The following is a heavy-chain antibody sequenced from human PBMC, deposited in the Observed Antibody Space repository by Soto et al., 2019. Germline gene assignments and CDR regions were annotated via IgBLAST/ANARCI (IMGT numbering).Heavy chain of an antibody. CDR1: GFSFSDYY. J-gene: IGHJ4*02. CDR2: SRNKANSYNP. Sequence: EVKLVESGGGLVQPGGSLRLSCAASGFSFSDYYMDWVRQVPGKGLEWVGRSRNKANSYNPEYAPSVKDRISISRDNSKYSMDLQMNSLKPEDTAVYYCARDTGGSYDYGGRGALVTVS. D-gene: IGHD3-16*01. CDR3: ARDTGGSYDY. V-gene: IGHV3-72*01.